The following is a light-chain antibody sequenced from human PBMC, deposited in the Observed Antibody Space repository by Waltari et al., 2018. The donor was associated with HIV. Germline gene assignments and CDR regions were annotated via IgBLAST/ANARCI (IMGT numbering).Light chain of an antibody. CDR3: QHYDSSVT. V-gene: IGKV3-20*01. CDR2: GAS. CDR1: QSVSSSS. Sequence: EIVLTQSPGTLSLSPGERVNLSCRASQSVSSSSLIWYQQKPGQAPRLLIYGASSRATGIPDRFSGSGSGTDFTLTISRLDPEDFAVYYCQHYDSSVTFGQGTRLEIK. J-gene: IGKJ5*01.